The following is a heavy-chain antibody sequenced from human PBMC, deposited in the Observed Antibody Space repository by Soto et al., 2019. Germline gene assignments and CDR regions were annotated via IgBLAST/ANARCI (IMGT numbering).Heavy chain of an antibody. CDR3: ARGLTTGDF. CDR2: INPTGGST. D-gene: IGHD4-17*01. CDR1: GYTFTSCY. Sequence: ASVKVSCKASGYTFTSCYIHWVRQAPGQGLEWMGIINPTGGSTNYAQKLRDRVTVTMDTSTSTVYMELSSLRSEDTAVYYCARGLTTGDFWGQGTLVTVSS. J-gene: IGHJ4*02. V-gene: IGHV1-46*03.